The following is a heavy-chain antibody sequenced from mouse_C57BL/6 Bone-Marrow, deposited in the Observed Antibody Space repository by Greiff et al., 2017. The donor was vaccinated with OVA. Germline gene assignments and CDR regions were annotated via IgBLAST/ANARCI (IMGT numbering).Heavy chain of an antibody. J-gene: IGHJ2*01. Sequence: DVKLMESGGGLVQPGGSLKLSCAASGFTFSDYYMYWVRQTPEKRLEWVAYISNGGGSTYYPDTVKGRFTISRDNAKNTLYLQMSRLKSEDTAMYYCARHPGLGYFDYWGQGTTLTVSS. CDR3: ARHPGLGYFDY. D-gene: IGHD4-1*01. CDR2: ISNGGGST. CDR1: GFTFSDYY. V-gene: IGHV5-12*01.